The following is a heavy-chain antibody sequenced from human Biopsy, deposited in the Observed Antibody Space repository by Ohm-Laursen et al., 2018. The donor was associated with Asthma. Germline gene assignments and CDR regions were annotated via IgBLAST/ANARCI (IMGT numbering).Heavy chain of an antibody. Sequence: SLRLSCAASEFSFSHYPMHWVRQAPGKGLEWVAVISYHGAIKFYADSVKGRFTISRDNAKNSLYLQMNSLGPEDTAVYYCARDMGAGPNQPPSGSGSSHLYGMDVWGQGTTVTVSS. CDR1: EFSFSHYP. CDR3: ARDMGAGPNQPPSGSGSSHLYGMDV. J-gene: IGHJ6*02. CDR2: ISYHGAIK. V-gene: IGHV3-30-3*01. D-gene: IGHD3-10*01.